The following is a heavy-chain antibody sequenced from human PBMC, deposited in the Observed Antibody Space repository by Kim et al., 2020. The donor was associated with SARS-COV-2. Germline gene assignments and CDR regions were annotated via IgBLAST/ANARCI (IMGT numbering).Heavy chain of an antibody. D-gene: IGHD1-7*01. CDR3: ARHTGMDWNYFWYFDL. Sequence: SETLSLTCTVSGGSISSYYWSWIRQPPGKGLEWIGYIYYSGSTNYNPSLKSRVTISVDTSKNQFSLKLSSVTAADTAVYYCARHTGMDWNYFWYFDLWGRGTLVTVSS. J-gene: IGHJ2*01. V-gene: IGHV4-59*08. CDR2: IYYSGST. CDR1: GGSISSYY.